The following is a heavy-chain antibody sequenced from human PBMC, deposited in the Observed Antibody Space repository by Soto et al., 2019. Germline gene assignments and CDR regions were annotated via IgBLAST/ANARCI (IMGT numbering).Heavy chain of an antibody. CDR2: INPNSGGT. D-gene: IGHD6-19*01. CDR1: GYTFTGYY. V-gene: IGHV1-2*02. J-gene: IGHJ4*02. CDR3: ARETRRIAVAGNVDY. Sequence: ASVKVSCKASGYTFTGYYMHWVRQAPGQGLEWMGWINPNSGGTNYAQKFQGRVTMTRDTSISTAYMELSRLRSDDTAVYYCARETRRIAVAGNVDYWGQGTLVTVP.